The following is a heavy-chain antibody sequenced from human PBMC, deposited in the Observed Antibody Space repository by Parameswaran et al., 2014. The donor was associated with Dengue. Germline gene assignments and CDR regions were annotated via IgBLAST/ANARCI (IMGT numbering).Heavy chain of an antibody. J-gene: IGHJ4*02. CDR1: GGSISSGNYY. Sequence: ASETLSLTCTVSGGSISSGNYYWGWIRQPPGKGLEWIGIIYYTGTTYYNPSLKSRVTISVDTSKNQFSLKLSSVTAADTAVYYCARHLNIVASPGYWGQGTLVTVSS. V-gene: IGHV4-39*01. CDR3: ARHLNIVASPGY. CDR2: IYYTGTT. D-gene: IGHD2-21*01.